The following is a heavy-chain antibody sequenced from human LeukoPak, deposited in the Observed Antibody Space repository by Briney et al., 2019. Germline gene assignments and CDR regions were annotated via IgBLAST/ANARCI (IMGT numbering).Heavy chain of an antibody. D-gene: IGHD2-21*01. CDR2: INHSGST. Sequence: SETLSLTCAVYGGSFSGYYWSWIRQPPGKGLEWIGEINHSGSTNYNPSLKSRVTISVDTSKNQFSLKLSSVTAADTAVYYCARGVRLQYPLDYWGQGTLVTVSS. CDR1: GGSFSGYY. V-gene: IGHV4-34*01. CDR3: ARGVRLQYPLDY. J-gene: IGHJ4*02.